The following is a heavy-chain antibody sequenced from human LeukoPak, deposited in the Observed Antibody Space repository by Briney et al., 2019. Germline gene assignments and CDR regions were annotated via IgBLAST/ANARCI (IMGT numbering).Heavy chain of an antibody. CDR1: GGSIGSYY. CDR2: IYYSGST. D-gene: IGHD3-9*01. J-gene: IGHJ4*02. CDR3: ARGKLRYFDWLPLPDY. Sequence: PSETLSLTCTVSGGSIGSYYWSWIRQPPGKGLEWIGYIYYSGSTNYNPSLKSRVTISVDTSKNQFSLKLSSVTAADTAVYYCARGKLRYFDWLPLPDYWGQGTLVTVSS. V-gene: IGHV4-59*01.